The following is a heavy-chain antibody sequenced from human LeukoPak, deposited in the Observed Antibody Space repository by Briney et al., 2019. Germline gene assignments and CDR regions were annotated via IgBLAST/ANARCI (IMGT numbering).Heavy chain of an antibody. Sequence: GGSLRLSCAASGFTVSSSYMSWVRQAPGKGLEWVSVIYSGGSTYYADSVKGRFTISRDNSKNTLYLQMNSLRAEDTAVYYCARWVRAHYIDYWGQGTLVTVSS. D-gene: IGHD3-10*01. CDR3: ARWVRAHYIDY. V-gene: IGHV3-53*01. CDR2: IYSGGST. J-gene: IGHJ4*02. CDR1: GFTVSSSY.